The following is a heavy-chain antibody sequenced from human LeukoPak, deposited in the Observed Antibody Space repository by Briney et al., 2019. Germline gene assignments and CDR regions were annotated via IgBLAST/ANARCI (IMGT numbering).Heavy chain of an antibody. CDR2: IAYDGSRA. J-gene: IGHJ4*02. CDR1: GFTFCGYG. Sequence: GGSLRLSCAGSGFTFCGYGMHWFRQTPGKGREWVAVIAYDGSRAFYADSVKGRFDISRDNSKNTMSMQMDDLRAEDTAVYYCTRYNNDHFEYWGQGTLVTVSS. CDR3: TRYNNDHFEY. D-gene: IGHD1-14*01. V-gene: IGHV3-33*01.